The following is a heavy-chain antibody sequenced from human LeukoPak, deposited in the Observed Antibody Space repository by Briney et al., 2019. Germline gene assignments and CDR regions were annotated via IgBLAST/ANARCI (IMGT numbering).Heavy chain of an antibody. V-gene: IGHV3-30*04. Sequence: GRSLRLSCAASGFTFSSYAMHWVRQAPGKGLEWVAVISYDGSNKYYADSVKGRFTISRDNSKNTLYLQMNSLRAEDTAVYYCARGILAAACSLDYWGQGTLVTVSS. CDR2: ISYDGSNK. J-gene: IGHJ4*02. CDR1: GFTFSSYA. D-gene: IGHD6-13*01. CDR3: ARGILAAACSLDY.